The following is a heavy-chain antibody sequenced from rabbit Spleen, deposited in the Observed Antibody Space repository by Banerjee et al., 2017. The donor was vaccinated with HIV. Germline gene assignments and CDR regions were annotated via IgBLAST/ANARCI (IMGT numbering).Heavy chain of an antibody. Sequence: QEQLEESGGDLVKPEGSLTLTCTASGFSFSGSYYMCWVRQAPGKGLEWVACIYIGSSGSTYYATWAKGRFTISKTSSTTVTLQMTSLTAADTATYFCARDRGKTSRYTDCLDLWGQGTLVTVS. CDR1: GFSFSGSYY. CDR2: IYIGSSGST. J-gene: IGHJ5*01. D-gene: IGHD1-1*01. V-gene: IGHV1S45*01. CDR3: ARDRGKTSRYTDCLDL.